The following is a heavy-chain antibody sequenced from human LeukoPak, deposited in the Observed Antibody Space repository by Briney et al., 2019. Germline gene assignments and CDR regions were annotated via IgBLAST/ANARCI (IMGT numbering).Heavy chain of an antibody. CDR1: GFTFSRYG. D-gene: IGHD3-22*01. CDR3: ARDFGFSPSSGYSFDY. V-gene: IGHV3-33*01. J-gene: IGHJ4*02. Sequence: GGSLRLSCAASGFTFSRYGMHWVRQAPGKGLEWVAVIWYDGSNRQYADSVKGRFTISRDNSKNTLYLQMNSLRAEDTAVYYCARDFGFSPSSGYSFDYWGQGTLVTVSS. CDR2: IWYDGSNR.